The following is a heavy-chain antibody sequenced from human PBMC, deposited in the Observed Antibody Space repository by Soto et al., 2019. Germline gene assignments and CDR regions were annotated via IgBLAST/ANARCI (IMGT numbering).Heavy chain of an antibody. J-gene: IGHJ3*02. V-gene: IGHV4-59*01. Sequence: QVQLQESGPGLVKPSETLSLTCSVSGGSISSYYWSWIRQPPGKGLEWIAYIYYSGTSYNPSLKLRVFIPRHTSKNHFSLQLSSVTAADTAVYYCARTYDGSGPNSGGYGFDIWGQGTMVTVSS. CDR3: ARTYDGSGPNSGGYGFDI. CDR1: GGSISSYY. CDR2: IYYSGT. D-gene: IGHD3-22*01.